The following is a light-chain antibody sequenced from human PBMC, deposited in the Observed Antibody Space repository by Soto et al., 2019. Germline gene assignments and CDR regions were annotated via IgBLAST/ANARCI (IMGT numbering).Light chain of an antibody. Sequence: QSVLTQPRSVSGSPGQSVTISCTGTSSDVGGYNYVSWYQQHPGKAPKLMIYDVSKRPSGVPDRFSGSKSGNTASLTISGLQAEDEADDYCCSYAGSYTFPYVFGTGTKVTVL. CDR2: DVS. CDR1: SSDVGGYNY. V-gene: IGLV2-11*01. CDR3: CSYAGSYTFPYV. J-gene: IGLJ1*01.